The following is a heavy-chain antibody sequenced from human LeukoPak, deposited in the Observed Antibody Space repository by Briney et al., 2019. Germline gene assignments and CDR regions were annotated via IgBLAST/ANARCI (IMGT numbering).Heavy chain of an antibody. D-gene: IGHD2-2*01. J-gene: IGHJ6*03. V-gene: IGHV3-21*01. Sequence: PGGSLRLSCAASGFTFSSYSMKWVRQAPGKGLEWVSSISSSSSYIYYADSVKGRFTISRDNAKNSLYLQMNSLRAEDTAVYYCARVPKPSIVVVPAAMKNNYYMDVWGKGTTVTVSS. CDR3: ARVPKPSIVVVPAAMKNNYYMDV. CDR2: ISSSSSYI. CDR1: GFTFSSYS.